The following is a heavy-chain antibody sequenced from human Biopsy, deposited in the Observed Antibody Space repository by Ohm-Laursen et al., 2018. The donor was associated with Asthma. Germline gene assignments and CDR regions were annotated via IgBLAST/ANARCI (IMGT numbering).Heavy chain of an antibody. Sequence: ASVKVSCKSLGGTFNTYVIGWVRQAPGQGLEWMGGINSVFGTTTYPQKFQGRVTITADDSTRTVYMELSSLRSEDTAVYYCARKAGSCISRSCYSLDFWGQGTLVTVSS. J-gene: IGHJ4*02. V-gene: IGHV1-69*13. D-gene: IGHD2-15*01. CDR3: ARKAGSCISRSCYSLDF. CDR2: INSVFGTT. CDR1: GGTFNTYV.